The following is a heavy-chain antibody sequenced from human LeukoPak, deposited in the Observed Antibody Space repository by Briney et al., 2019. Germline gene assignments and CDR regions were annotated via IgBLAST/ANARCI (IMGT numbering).Heavy chain of an antibody. Sequence: PSETLSLTCAVYGGSFSGYYWSWIRQPPGKGLEWIGEINHSGSTNYNPSLKSRVTISVDTSKNQFSLKLSSVTAADTAVYYCARDLRSYWAFDIWGQGTMVTVSS. V-gene: IGHV4-34*01. J-gene: IGHJ3*02. D-gene: IGHD1-26*01. CDR2: INHSGST. CDR1: GGSFSGYY. CDR3: ARDLRSYWAFDI.